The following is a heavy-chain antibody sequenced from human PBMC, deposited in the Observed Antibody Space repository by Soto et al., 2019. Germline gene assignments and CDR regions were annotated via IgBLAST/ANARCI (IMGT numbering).Heavy chain of an antibody. CDR1: GYTFTSYA. CDR3: VRGPDYEGYFDY. Sequence: GASVKVSCKASGYTFTSYAISWVRQAPGQGLEWMGGIIPIFGTANYAQKFQGRVTISADESMTTAYMELRGLRSEDTAVYYCVRGPDYEGYFDYWGQGTLVTVSS. D-gene: IGHD3-22*01. V-gene: IGHV1-69*13. CDR2: IIPIFGTA. J-gene: IGHJ4*02.